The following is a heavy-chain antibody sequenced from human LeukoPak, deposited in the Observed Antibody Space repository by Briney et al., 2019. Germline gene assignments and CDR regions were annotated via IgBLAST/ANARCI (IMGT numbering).Heavy chain of an antibody. D-gene: IGHD3-3*01. J-gene: IGHJ4*02. Sequence: SETLSLTCAVYGGSFSGYYWSWIRQPPGKGLEWIGEINHSGSTNYNPSLKSRVTISVDTSKNQFSLKLSSVTAADTAVYYCARHPITIFGVVLAYFDYWGQGTLVTVSS. V-gene: IGHV4-34*01. CDR1: GGSFSGYY. CDR3: ARHPITIFGVVLAYFDY. CDR2: INHSGST.